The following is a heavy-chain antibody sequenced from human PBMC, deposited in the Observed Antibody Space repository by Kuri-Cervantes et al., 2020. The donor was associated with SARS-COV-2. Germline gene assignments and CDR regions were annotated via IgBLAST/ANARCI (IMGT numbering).Heavy chain of an antibody. CDR3: ARDFWSGYSLQPEHFDY. CDR1: GGTFSSYA. Sequence: ASVKVSCRASGGTFSSYAISWVRQAPGQGLEWMGWISAYNGNTNYAQKLQGRVTMTTDTSTSTAYMELRSLRSDDTAVYYCARDFWSGYSLQPEHFDYWGQGTLVTVSS. V-gene: IGHV1-18*01. J-gene: IGHJ4*02. CDR2: ISAYNGNT. D-gene: IGHD3-3*01.